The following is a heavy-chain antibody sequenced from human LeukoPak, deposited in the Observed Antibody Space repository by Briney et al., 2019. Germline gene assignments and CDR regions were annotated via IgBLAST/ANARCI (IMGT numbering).Heavy chain of an antibody. J-gene: IGHJ5*02. CDR1: GGSFSGYY. V-gene: IGHV4-34*01. D-gene: IGHD3-3*01. CDR2: INHSGST. CDR3: ARRLYYDFWSGHYHAWFDP. Sequence: SETLSLTCAVYGGSFSGYYWSWIRQPPGKGLEWIGEINHSGSTNYNPSLKSRVTISVDTSKNQFSLKLSSVTAADTAVYYCARRLYYDFWSGHYHAWFDPWGQGTLVTVSS.